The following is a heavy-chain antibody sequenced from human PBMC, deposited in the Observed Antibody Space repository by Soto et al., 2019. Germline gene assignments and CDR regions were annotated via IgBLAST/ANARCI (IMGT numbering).Heavy chain of an antibody. V-gene: IGHV3-66*01. Sequence: EVQLMESGGGLVQPGGSLRLSCAASGFIVSSNYMTWIRQAPGKGLEWVSVIHSGGSTYFADNVKGRFTISRDNSKNTLYLQMNSLRAEDTAVYFCARDAIAAAGRYYYHGLDVWGQGTTVTVSS. J-gene: IGHJ6*02. D-gene: IGHD6-13*01. CDR3: ARDAIAAAGRYYYHGLDV. CDR1: GFIVSSNY. CDR2: IHSGGST.